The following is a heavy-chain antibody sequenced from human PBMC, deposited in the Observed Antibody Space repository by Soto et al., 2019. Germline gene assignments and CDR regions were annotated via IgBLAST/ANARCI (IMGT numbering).Heavy chain of an antibody. CDR1: GFTFSSYA. CDR3: ARVRFGELV. Sequence: EVQLLESGGGLVQPGGSLRLSCAASGFTFSSYAMSWVRRAPGKGLEWVSIIGVGGGDRYYPECVKGRFTISRDNSRDKLYLEMNSLRDEDTAVYYCARVRFGELVWGQGTLVTVSS. V-gene: IGHV3-23*01. J-gene: IGHJ4*02. D-gene: IGHD3-10*01. CDR2: IGVGGGDR.